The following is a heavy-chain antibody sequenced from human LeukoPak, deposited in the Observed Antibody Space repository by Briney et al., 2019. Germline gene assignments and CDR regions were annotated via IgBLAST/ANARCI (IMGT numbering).Heavy chain of an antibody. CDR3: ARVKQQLVRLLGRDTTYYYYYYMDV. D-gene: IGHD6-13*01. J-gene: IGHJ6*03. CDR2: IKQDGSEK. Sequence: PGGSLRLSCAASGFTFSDYYMSWIRQAPGKGLEWVANIKQDGSEKHYVDSVKGRFTISRDNAKNSLFLQMNSLRAEDTAVYFCARVKQQLVRLLGRDTTYYYYYYMDVWGKGTTVTVSS. V-gene: IGHV3-7*01. CDR1: GFTFSDYY.